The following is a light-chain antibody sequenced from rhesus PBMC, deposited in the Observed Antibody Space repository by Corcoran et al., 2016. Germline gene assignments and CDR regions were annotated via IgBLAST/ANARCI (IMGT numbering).Light chain of an antibody. CDR2: DAS. Sequence: DIQMTQSPSSLSASVGDTVTITCRARQGISSYLNWFQQKLGKAPKLLIYDASSLESRVPSRFSGSGSGTDFTLPISSLQPEYFAAYYCLQHNSYPVTFGPGTKLDIK. CDR3: LQHNSYPVT. V-gene: IGKV1-28*03. CDR1: QGISSY. J-gene: IGKJ3*01.